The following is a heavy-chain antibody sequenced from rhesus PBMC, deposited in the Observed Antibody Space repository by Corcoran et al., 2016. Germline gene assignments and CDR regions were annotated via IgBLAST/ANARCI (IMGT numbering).Heavy chain of an antibody. J-gene: IGHJ3*01. CDR2: IYWDDDK. CDR1: GFSLTTSGMG. V-gene: IGHV2-174*01. Sequence: QVTLKESGPALVKPTQTLTLTCTFSGFSLTTSGMGVGWIRQPPGKALELLSLIYWDDDKRYSTSLKSRLTISKDNSKNQVVLTMTNMDPVDTATYYCARGGLPYLDWLLPNDAFDFWGQGLRVTVSS. D-gene: IGHD3-3*01. CDR3: ARGGLPYLDWLLPNDAFDF.